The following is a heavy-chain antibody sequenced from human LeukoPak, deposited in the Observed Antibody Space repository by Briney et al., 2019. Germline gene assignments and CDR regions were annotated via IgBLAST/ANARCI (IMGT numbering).Heavy chain of an antibody. J-gene: IGHJ4*02. Sequence: GGSLRLSCAASGFTFSSYSMNWVRQAPGKGLEWVSSISSSSSYIYYADSVKGRFTISRDNAKNSLYLQMNSLRAEDTAVYYCAKGGSGWLSAWWGQGTLVTVSS. V-gene: IGHV3-21*04. CDR2: ISSSSSYI. D-gene: IGHD6-19*01. CDR3: AKGGSGWLSAW. CDR1: GFTFSSYS.